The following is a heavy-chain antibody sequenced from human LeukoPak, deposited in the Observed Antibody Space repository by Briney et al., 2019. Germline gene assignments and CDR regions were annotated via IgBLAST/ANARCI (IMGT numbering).Heavy chain of an antibody. Sequence: GGSLRLSCAASGFTFSSYSMNWVRQAPGKGLEWVSSISSSSSYIYYADSVKGRFTISRDNAKNSLYLQMNSLRAEDTAVYYCARDRIGYYDSSGSFDYWGQGTLVTVSS. J-gene: IGHJ4*02. V-gene: IGHV3-21*01. CDR3: ARDRIGYYDSSGSFDY. D-gene: IGHD3-22*01. CDR1: GFTFSSYS. CDR2: ISSSSSYI.